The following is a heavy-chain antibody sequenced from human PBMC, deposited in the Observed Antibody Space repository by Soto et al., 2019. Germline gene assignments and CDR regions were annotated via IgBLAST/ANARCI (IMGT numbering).Heavy chain of an antibody. CDR1: GGSLSSYY. CDR2: VYSTGAT. CDR3: ARAHTGLWYVTDQ. D-gene: IGHD2-21*01. Sequence: PSETLSLTCTVSGGSLSSYYWTWIRQPPGKGLEWTGYVYSTGATNYNPSLRSRVTMSIDASKKQFSLKVRSVTAADTAVYFCARAHTGLWYVTDQWGKGTRVIDSS. J-gene: IGHJ4*02. V-gene: IGHV4-59*01.